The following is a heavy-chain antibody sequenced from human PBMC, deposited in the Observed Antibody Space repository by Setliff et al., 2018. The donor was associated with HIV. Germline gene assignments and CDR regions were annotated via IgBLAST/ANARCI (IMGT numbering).Heavy chain of an antibody. CDR3: ARVDFRYYDSSGYYYDAFDI. J-gene: IGHJ3*02. V-gene: IGHV3-11*04. D-gene: IGHD3-22*01. CDR2: ISTSGSTV. Sequence: LRLSCAISGFPFSDYYMSWIRQAPGKGLEWVSYISTSGSTVYYADSVKGRFTISRDNAKNSLYLQMHSLRAEDTAVYYCARVDFRYYDSSGYYYDAFDIWGQGTMVTVSS. CDR1: GFPFSDYY.